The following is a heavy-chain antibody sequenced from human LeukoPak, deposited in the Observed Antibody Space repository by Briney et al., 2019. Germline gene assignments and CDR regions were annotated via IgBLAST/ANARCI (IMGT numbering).Heavy chain of an antibody. V-gene: IGHV1-46*01. D-gene: IGHD3-9*01. CDR1: GYTFTSYY. CDR2: INPSGGST. J-gene: IGHJ4*02. CDR3: ARVAVYYDILTGYDY. Sequence: ASVKVSCKASGYTFTSYYMHWVRQAPGQGLEWMGIINPSGGSTSYAQKFQGRVTMTRDTSTSTVYMELSSLRSEDTGVYYCARVAVYYDILTGYDYWGQGTLVTVSS.